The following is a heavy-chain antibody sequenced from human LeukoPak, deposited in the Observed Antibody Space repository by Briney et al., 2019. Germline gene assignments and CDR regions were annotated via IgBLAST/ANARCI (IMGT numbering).Heavy chain of an antibody. V-gene: IGHV3-15*01. CDR2: IKSKTDGGTT. CDR3: TSQPLIAVAGTGYYYGMDV. CDR1: GFTFSNAW. D-gene: IGHD6-19*01. Sequence: GGSLRLSCAASGFTFSNAWMSWVRQAPGKGLEWVGRIKSKTDGGTTDYAAPVKGRFTISRDDSKNTLYLQMNSLKTEDTAVYYCTSQPLIAVAGTGYYYGMDVWGQGTTVTASS. J-gene: IGHJ6*02.